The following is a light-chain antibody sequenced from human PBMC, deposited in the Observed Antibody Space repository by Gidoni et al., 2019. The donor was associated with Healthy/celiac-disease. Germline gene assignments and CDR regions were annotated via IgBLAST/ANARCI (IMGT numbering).Light chain of an antibody. V-gene: IGKV3-15*01. Sequence: EIVMTQSQATLSVSPGERATLSCSASQSDSSNLAWYQQKPGQAPRPLIHGAATRATGIPARFSGSGSGTEFTLTISSLQSEDFAVYSCQQYNNWPPITFGQGTRLEIK. J-gene: IGKJ5*01. CDR1: QSDSSN. CDR2: GAA. CDR3: QQYNNWPPIT.